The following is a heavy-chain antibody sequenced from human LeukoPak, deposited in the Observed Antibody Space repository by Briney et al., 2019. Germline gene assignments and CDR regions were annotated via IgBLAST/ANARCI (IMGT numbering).Heavy chain of an antibody. CDR3: ARDVVDCGGDCYEGAFDI. D-gene: IGHD2-21*02. J-gene: IGHJ3*02. Sequence: GGSLRLSCAASGFDFSSNWMHWVRHAPGQGLVWVSRIKGDGISTNYADSVKGRFTISRDIAKNTLYLQMNSLRAEDTAVYYCARDVVDCGGDCYEGAFDIWGQGTMVTVSS. CDR2: IKGDGIST. CDR1: GFDFSSNW. V-gene: IGHV3-74*01.